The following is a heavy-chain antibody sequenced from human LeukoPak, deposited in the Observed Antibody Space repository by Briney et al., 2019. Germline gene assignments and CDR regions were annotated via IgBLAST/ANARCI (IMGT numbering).Heavy chain of an antibody. Sequence: SETLSLTCTVSGGSISSSSYYWGWIRQPPGKGLEWIGSIYYSGSTYYNPSLKSRVTISVDTSKNQFSLKLSSVTAADTAVYYCARHPITMVRGVMFSYFDYWGQGTLVTVSS. J-gene: IGHJ4*02. D-gene: IGHD3-10*01. CDR1: GGSISSSSYY. CDR3: ARHPITMVRGVMFSYFDY. V-gene: IGHV4-39*07. CDR2: IYYSGST.